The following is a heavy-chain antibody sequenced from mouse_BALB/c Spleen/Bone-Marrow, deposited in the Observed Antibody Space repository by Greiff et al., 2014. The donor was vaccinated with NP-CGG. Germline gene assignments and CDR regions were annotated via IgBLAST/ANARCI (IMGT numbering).Heavy chain of an antibody. CDR3: ARITTATGAMDY. V-gene: IGHV2-9*02. D-gene: IGHD1-2*01. Sequence: VMLVESGPGLVAPSQSLSISCTVSGFSLTSYGVHWVRQPPGKGLEWLGVIWADGSTNYNPALMSRLSISKDNSKSQVFLKMNSLQTDDTAMYYCARITTATGAMDYWGQGTSVTVSS. CDR2: IWADGST. J-gene: IGHJ4*01. CDR1: GFSLTSYG.